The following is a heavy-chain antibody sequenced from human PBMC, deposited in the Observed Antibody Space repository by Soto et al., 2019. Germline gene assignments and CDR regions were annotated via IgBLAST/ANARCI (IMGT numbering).Heavy chain of an antibody. J-gene: IGHJ1*01. CDR3: TKGGDSWSGYAQH. CDR2: ISDSGGSS. V-gene: IGHV3-23*01. CDR1: GFSFGNYV. D-gene: IGHD3-3*01. Sequence: EVQLLQSGGGLVQPGGSLRLSCAASGFSFGNYVMNWVRQAPGKGLEWVSGISDSGGSSSSADSVKGRFTASRDNSKNTLYLQMDSLTGDDTAVYYCTKGGDSWSGYAQHWGQGALVTVAS.